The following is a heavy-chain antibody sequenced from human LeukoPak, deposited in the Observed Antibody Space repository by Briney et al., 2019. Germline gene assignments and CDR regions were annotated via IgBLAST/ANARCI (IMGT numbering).Heavy chain of an antibody. CDR1: GYAFTSYG. CDR2: ISAYNGNT. Sequence: AASVKVSCKASGYAFTSYGISWVRQAPGQGLEWMGWISAYNGNTNYAQKLQGRVTMTTDTSTSTAYMELRSLRSDDTAVYYCARSYSSSWYSGYYYYGMDVWGQGTTVTVSS. V-gene: IGHV1-18*01. CDR3: ARSYSSSWYSGYYYYGMDV. D-gene: IGHD6-13*01. J-gene: IGHJ6*02.